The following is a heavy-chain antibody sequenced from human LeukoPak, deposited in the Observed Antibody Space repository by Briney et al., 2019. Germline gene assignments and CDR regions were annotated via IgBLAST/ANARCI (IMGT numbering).Heavy chain of an antibody. CDR2: INHSGST. CDR1: DGSFSGYY. CDR3: AREGYSSSWYLDWFDP. Sequence: SETLSLTCAVYDGSFSGYYLTWIRQSPGRGLEWIGEINHSGSTNFNPSLKSRLTISVDTSKNQFSLKLSSVTAADTAVYYCAREGYSSSWYLDWFDPWGQGTLVTVSS. J-gene: IGHJ5*02. D-gene: IGHD6-13*01. V-gene: IGHV4-34*01.